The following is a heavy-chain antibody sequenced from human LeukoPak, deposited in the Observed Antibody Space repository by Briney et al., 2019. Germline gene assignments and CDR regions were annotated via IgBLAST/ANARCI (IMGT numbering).Heavy chain of an antibody. J-gene: IGHJ4*02. CDR1: GFTFSNAW. CDR3: AKREGNYRNYYDSSGYLDY. V-gene: IGHV3-15*01. D-gene: IGHD3-22*01. CDR2: IKSKTDGGTT. Sequence: GGSLRLSCAASGFTFSNAWMSWVRQAPGKGLEWVGRIKSKTDGGTTDYAAPVKGRFTISRDDSKNTLYLQMNSLRAEDTAVYYCAKREGNYRNYYDSSGYLDYWGQGTLVTVSS.